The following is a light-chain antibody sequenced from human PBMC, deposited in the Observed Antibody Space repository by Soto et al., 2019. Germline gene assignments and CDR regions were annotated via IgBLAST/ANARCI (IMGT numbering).Light chain of an antibody. Sequence: EIVLTQSPATLSSFPGDRVTLSCRASQAVNTRLAWYQHKPGQAPSLLTYGASSRATGIPDRFSGSGSGTDFTLTISRLEPEDFAVYYCQQYGSSGTFGQGTKVDIK. CDR1: QAVNTR. J-gene: IGKJ1*01. CDR3: QQYGSSGT. CDR2: GAS. V-gene: IGKV3-20*01.